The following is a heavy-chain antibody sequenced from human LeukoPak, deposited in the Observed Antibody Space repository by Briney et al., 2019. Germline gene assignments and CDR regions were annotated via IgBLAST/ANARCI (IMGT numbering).Heavy chain of an antibody. CDR3: ARVSLIYGSGSYYQSPLTY. Sequence: ASVKVSCKTSGYSFIDYYVHWVRQAPGQGLEWMGWINPNSGVTNCAQKFQAWVTMTRDTSISTAYMEFNRLRSGDTAIYCCARVSLIYGSGSYYQSPLTYWGQGALVTVSS. D-gene: IGHD3-10*01. V-gene: IGHV1-2*04. CDR2: INPNSGVT. J-gene: IGHJ4*02. CDR1: GYSFIDYY.